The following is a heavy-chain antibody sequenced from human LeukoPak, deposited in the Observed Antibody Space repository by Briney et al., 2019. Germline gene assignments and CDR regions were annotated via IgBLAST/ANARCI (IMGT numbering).Heavy chain of an antibody. D-gene: IGHD1-1*01. J-gene: IGHJ6*03. Sequence: GGSLRLSCAASGFTFSSFDMHWVRQPTGQGLEWVSTIGTASDTYYPGSVEGRFTLSRDNAKNSLYLQMNSMTVGDTAVYYCARGPPRGKYYYMDVWGKGTTVTVSS. CDR3: ARGPPRGKYYYMDV. CDR2: IGTASDT. CDR1: GFTFSSFD. V-gene: IGHV3-13*01.